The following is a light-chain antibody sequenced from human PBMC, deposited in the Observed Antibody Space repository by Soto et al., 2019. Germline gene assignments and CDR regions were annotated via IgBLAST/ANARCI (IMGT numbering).Light chain of an antibody. J-gene: IGKJ1*01. CDR3: QQYNSYWT. Sequence: DIQMTQSPSSLSASVGDRVTITCRASQSISSRLAWYQQKPGKAPKLLIYKASSLESGVPSRFSGSGSGTEFTLTISSLQPDDFATYYCQQYNSYWTFGQGTKVDIK. CDR1: QSISSR. V-gene: IGKV1-5*03. CDR2: KAS.